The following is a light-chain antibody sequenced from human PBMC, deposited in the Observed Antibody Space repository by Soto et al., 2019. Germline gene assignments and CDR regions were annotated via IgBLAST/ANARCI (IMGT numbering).Light chain of an antibody. J-gene: IGLJ3*02. CDR3: ETWDGYSWV. CDR2: LEGSGSY. CDR1: SGRSSYI. V-gene: IGLV4-60*03. Sequence: QLVLTQSSSASASLGSSVKLTCTLSSGRSSYIIAWHQQQPGKAPRFLMNLEGSGSYNKGSGIPDRFSGSSSGADRYLTISNLRSECEADYYCETWDGYSWVFGGGTKLTVL.